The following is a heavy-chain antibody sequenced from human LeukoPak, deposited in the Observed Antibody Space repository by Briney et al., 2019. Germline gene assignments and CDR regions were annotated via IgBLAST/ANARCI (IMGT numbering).Heavy chain of an antibody. CDR1: X. D-gene: IGHD3-22*01. CDR3: LGSGYSIDAFDI. V-gene: IGHV3-15*07. CDR2: IKSKTDGGTT. Sequence: XMNXVXQAXXXXLXWVGXIKSKTDGGTTDYAAPVKGRVTISRDDSKNTLYLQMNSLKTEDTAVYYCLGSGYSIDAFDIWGQGTMVTVSS. J-gene: IGHJ3*02.